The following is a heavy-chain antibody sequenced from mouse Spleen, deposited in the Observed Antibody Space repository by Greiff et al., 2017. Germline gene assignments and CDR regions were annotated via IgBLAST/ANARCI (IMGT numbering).Heavy chain of an antibody. CDR3: ARGSTWFAY. D-gene: IGHD1-1*01. J-gene: IGHJ3*01. CDR1: GFTFSDYY. CDR2: INYDGSST. Sequence: EVMLVESEGGLVQPGSSMKLSCTASGFTFSDYYMAWVRQVPEKGLEWVANINYDGSSTYYLDSLKSRFIISRDNAKNILYLQMSSLKSEDTATYYCARGSTWFAYWGQGTLVTVSA. V-gene: IGHV5-16*01.